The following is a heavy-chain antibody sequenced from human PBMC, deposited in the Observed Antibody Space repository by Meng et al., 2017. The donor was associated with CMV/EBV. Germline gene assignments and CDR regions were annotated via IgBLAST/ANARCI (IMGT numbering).Heavy chain of an antibody. CDR3: ARDLIAVRPGWFDP. CDR1: GYTFTTYG. D-gene: IGHD6-6*01. CDR2: ISAYNGNT. J-gene: IGHJ5*02. Sequence: KASGYTFTTYGISWVRQAPGQGLEWMGWISAYNGNTNYAQRIQGRVTMTTDTSRNTAYMELRSLRYDDTAVYYCARDLIAVRPGWFDPWGQGTLVTVSS. V-gene: IGHV1-18*01.